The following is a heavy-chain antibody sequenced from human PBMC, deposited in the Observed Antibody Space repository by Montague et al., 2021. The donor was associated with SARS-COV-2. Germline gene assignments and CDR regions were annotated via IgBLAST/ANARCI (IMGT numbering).Heavy chain of an antibody. CDR2: INYSGGSV. V-gene: IGHV3-23*01. J-gene: IGHJ4*02. CDR3: TKDYNWNDNY. D-gene: IGHD1-20*01. CDR1: GFTFSGHD. Sequence: SLRLSCAASGFTFSGHDMNWVRQPLGKGLEWVSNINYSGGSVYYADSVKGRFTISRDNSNNMLYLQMNNLRAEDTAIYYCTKDYNWNDNYWGQGTLVTVSS.